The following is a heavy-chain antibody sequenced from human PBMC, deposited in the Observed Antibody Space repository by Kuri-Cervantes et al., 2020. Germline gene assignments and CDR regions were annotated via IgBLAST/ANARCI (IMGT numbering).Heavy chain of an antibody. CDR3: TSQGEWGGFDH. D-gene: IGHD3-16*01. CDR2: IWYDGSNK. J-gene: IGHJ4*02. Sequence: GESLKISCAASGFTFSSYGMHWVRQAPGKGLEWVAVIWYDGSNKYYADSVKGRFTISRDNSKNTLYLQMNSLRAEDTAVYYCTSQGEWGGFDHWGQGTLVTVSS. CDR1: GFTFSSYG. V-gene: IGHV3-33*01.